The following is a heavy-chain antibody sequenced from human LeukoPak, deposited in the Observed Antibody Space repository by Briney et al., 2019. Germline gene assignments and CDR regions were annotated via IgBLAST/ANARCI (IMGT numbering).Heavy chain of an antibody. Sequence: GGSLRLSCAASGFIFSSYGMHWVRQAPGKGLEWVAVIWYDGSNKNYADSVKGRFTISRDNSKNTLYLQMNSLRAEDTAVYYCASSYYDILTGYQELDHWGQGALVTVSS. J-gene: IGHJ4*02. CDR3: ASSYYDILTGYQELDH. CDR1: GFIFSSYG. V-gene: IGHV3-33*01. CDR2: IWYDGSNK. D-gene: IGHD3-9*01.